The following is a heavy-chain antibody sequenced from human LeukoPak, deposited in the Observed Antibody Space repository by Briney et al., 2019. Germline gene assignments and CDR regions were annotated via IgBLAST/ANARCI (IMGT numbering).Heavy chain of an antibody. CDR3: APRGSHSESAFYFDY. Sequence: ASVKVTCNVSGYTFINYYVRWVRQVPGQGPEWMGWINPKSGGTTYAQKFQGRVTMTTDASISTAYMGLSGLRTDDTAVYYCAPRGSHSESAFYFDYWGQGTLVTVSS. CDR2: INPKSGGT. D-gene: IGHD3-10*01. CDR1: GYTFINYY. J-gene: IGHJ4*02. V-gene: IGHV1-2*02.